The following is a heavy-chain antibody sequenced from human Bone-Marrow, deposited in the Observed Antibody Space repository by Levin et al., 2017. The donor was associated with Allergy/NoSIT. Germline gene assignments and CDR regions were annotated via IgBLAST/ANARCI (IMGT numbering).Heavy chain of an antibody. D-gene: IGHD4-17*01. J-gene: IGHJ6*02. V-gene: IGHV4-59*08. CDR1: GGSISSYY. Sequence: PSETLSLTCTVSGGSISSYYWSWIRQPPGKGLEWIGYIYYSGSTNYNPSLKSRVTISVDTSKNQFSLKLSSVTAADTAVYYCARQLTVTTYDGATLDVWGQGTTVTVSS. CDR3: ARQLTVTTYDGATLDV. CDR2: IYYSGST.